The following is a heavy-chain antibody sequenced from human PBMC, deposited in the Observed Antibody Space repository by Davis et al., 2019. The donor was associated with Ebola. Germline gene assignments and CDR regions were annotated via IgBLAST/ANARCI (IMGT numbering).Heavy chain of an antibody. Sequence: ASVKVSCKASCYTFNSYRFNWVRQAPGHGLEWMGRISHYDFSTNYGEKFQDRVTLTTDTSTNTAYMELRSLRSDDTAVYFCASTTSMESTHFYYYALDVWGQGTTVTVSS. V-gene: IGHV1-18*01. CDR3: ASTTSMESTHFYYYALDV. D-gene: IGHD1-1*01. CDR1: CYTFNSYR. J-gene: IGHJ6*02. CDR2: ISHYDFST.